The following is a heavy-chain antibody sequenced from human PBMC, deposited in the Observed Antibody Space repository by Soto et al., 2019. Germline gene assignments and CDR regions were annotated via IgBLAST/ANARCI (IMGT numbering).Heavy chain of an antibody. J-gene: IGHJ5*02. V-gene: IGHV1-69*01. D-gene: IGHD3-9*01. CDR2: IIPFSAAA. Sequence: QVQLVQSGAEVTKPGSSVRVSCKASGGSFSYYAISWVRQAPGQGLEWMGGIIPFSAAANYAQKFQGRVTITADESTRMVYMELSSLRPEDTAVYYCARSGEAYYDVLTGSYKGSWFDPWGQGTLVTVSS. CDR3: ARSGEAYYDVLTGSYKGSWFDP. CDR1: GGSFSYYA.